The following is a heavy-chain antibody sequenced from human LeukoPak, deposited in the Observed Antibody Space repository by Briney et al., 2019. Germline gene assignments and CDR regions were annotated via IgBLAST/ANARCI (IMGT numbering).Heavy chain of an antibody. CDR2: IYSGGST. CDR1: GFTVSSNY. CDR3: ARGGLYVNTAMIRHWYFHI. V-gene: IGHV3-53*01. D-gene: IGHD5-18*01. Sequence: PGGSLRLSCAASGFTVSSNYMSWVRQAPWQGLEWVSVIYSGGSTFYADSVKGRFTISRDTSKNTLYLQMNSLRTEDTAVYYCARGGLYVNTAMIRHWYFHIWGRGTLVTVSS. J-gene: IGHJ2*01.